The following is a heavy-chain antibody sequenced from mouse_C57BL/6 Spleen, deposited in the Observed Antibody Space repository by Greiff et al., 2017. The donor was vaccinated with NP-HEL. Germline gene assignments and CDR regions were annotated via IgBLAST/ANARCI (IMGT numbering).Heavy chain of an antibody. CDR2: IYPRSGNT. CDR3: ARDYGSGAY. CDR1: GYTFTSYG. Sequence: QVTLKVSGAELARPGASVKLSCKASGYTFTSYGISWVKQRTGQGLEWIGEIYPRSGNTYYNEKFKGKATLTADKSSSTAYMELRSLTSEDSAVYSCARDYGSGAYWGQGTLVTVSA. J-gene: IGHJ3*01. V-gene: IGHV1-81*01. D-gene: IGHD1-1*01.